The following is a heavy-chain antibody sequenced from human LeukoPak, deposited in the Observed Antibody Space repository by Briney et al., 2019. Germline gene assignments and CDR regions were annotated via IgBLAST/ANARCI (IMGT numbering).Heavy chain of an antibody. V-gene: IGHV4-39*01. Sequence: SETLFLTCTVSGGSISSSSHYWGWFRQPPGKGLEWIGTVFYSGSTYYTPSLKSRVTISVDTFKNQFSLKLTSVTAADTAVYYCARLTSYDTSKRGFDYWGQGTLVTVSS. CDR1: GGSISSSSHY. CDR3: ARLTSYDTSKRGFDY. J-gene: IGHJ4*02. D-gene: IGHD3-22*01. CDR2: VFYSGST.